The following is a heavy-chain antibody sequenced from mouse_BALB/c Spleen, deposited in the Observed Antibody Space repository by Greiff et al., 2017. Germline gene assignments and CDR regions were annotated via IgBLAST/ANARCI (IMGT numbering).Heavy chain of an antibody. Sequence: QVQLQQSGAELARPGASVKMSCKASGYTFTSYTMHWVNQRPGQGLEWIGNINPSSGYTNYNQKFKDKATLTADKSSSTAYMQLSSLTSEDSAVYYCARDYGSRSAWFAYWGQGTLVTVSA. CDR1: GYTFTSYT. CDR2: INPSSGYT. CDR3: ARDYGSRSAWFAY. J-gene: IGHJ3*01. D-gene: IGHD1-1*01. V-gene: IGHV1-4*01.